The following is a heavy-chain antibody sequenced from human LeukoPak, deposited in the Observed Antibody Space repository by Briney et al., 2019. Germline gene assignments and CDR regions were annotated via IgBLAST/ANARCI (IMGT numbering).Heavy chain of an antibody. D-gene: IGHD3-3*01. CDR1: VYTFTIYG. CDR3: ARDYDFWSGEPDY. V-gene: IGHV1-18*01. Sequence: ASVTVSCTSSVYTFTIYGISWVRQAPGQGRGWMGWISAYNGNTNYAQKLQGRVTMTTDTSTSTAYMELRSLRSDDTAVYYCARDYDFWSGEPDYWGQGTLVTVSS. J-gene: IGHJ4*02. CDR2: ISAYNGNT.